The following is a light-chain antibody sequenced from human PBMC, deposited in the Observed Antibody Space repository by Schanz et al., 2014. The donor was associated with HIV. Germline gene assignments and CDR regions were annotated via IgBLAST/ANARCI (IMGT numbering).Light chain of an antibody. CDR1: QSVTSGH. CDR2: GAS. V-gene: IGKV3-20*01. Sequence: EIVLTQSPGTLSLSPGERVTLSCRASQSVTSGHLAWYKQKPGQAPRLLIYGASSRATGIPDRFSGSGSGTEFTLTISNLQSEDVAVYYCQQYYNTPLTFGGGTKVEIK. J-gene: IGKJ4*01. CDR3: QQYYNTPLT.